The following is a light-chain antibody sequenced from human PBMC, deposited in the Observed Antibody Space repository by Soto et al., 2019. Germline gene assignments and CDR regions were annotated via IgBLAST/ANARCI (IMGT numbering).Light chain of an antibody. CDR2: EVT. CDR1: SSDIGSYNL. Sequence: QSALSQPASVSGSPGQSVTISCTGTSSDIGSYNLVSWYHHRPGQAPKLVIYEVTRRPSVDSNRFSGSKSGNTASLTIAGPQPDDEGDYYCCSYAGGRTFVVFGGGTKLTVL. J-gene: IGLJ3*02. V-gene: IGLV2-23*02. CDR3: CSYAGGRTFVV.